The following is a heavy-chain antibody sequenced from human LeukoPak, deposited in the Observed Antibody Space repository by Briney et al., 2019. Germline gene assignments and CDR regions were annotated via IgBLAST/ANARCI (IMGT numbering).Heavy chain of an antibody. CDR2: ISSSSSYI. D-gene: IGHD3-10*01. Sequence: GGSLRLSCAASGFTFSSYSMNWLRQAPGKGLEWVSSISSSSSYIYYADSVKGRFTISRDNAKNSLYLQMNSLRAEDTAVYYCARGNSNYYGSGSYYKTFDYWGQGTLVTVSS. V-gene: IGHV3-21*01. CDR3: ARGNSNYYGSGSYYKTFDY. J-gene: IGHJ4*02. CDR1: GFTFSSYS.